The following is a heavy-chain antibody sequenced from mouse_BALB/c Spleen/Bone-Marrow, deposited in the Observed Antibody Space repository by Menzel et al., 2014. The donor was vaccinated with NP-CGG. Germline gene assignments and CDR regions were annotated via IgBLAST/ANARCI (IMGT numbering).Heavy chain of an antibody. V-gene: IGHV4-1*02. CDR1: GFDFSRYW. D-gene: IGHD1-2*01. CDR2: INPDSSTI. Sequence: EVKLMESGGGPVQPGGSLKLSCAASGFDFSRYWITWVRQAPGKGLEWIGEINPDSSTINYTPSLKDKFIISRDNAKNTLYLQMSKVISEDTALYYCEKNYFYGYVANWGQGTLVTVSA. J-gene: IGHJ3*01. CDR3: EKNYFYGYVAN.